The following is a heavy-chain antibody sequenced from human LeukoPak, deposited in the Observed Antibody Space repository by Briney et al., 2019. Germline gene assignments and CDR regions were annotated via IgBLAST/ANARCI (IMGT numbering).Heavy chain of an antibody. V-gene: IGHV4-59*01. CDR1: GGSISSYY. CDR3: ATPMTYNWNNYMDV. CDR2: IYYSGST. Sequence: PSETLSLTCTVSGGSISSYYWSWIRQPPGKGLEWIGYIYYSGSTNYNPSLKSRVTISVDTSKNQFSLKLSSVTAADTAVYYCATPMTYNWNNYMDVWGQGTTVTVSS. J-gene: IGHJ6*03. D-gene: IGHD1-20*01.